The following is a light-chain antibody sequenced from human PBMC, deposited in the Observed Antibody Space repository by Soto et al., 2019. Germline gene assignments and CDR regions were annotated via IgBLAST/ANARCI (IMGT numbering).Light chain of an antibody. CDR1: SSDVGGYNY. CDR2: DVS. Sequence: QSVLTQPASVSGSPGQSITSSCTGTSSDVGGYNYVSWYQQHPGKAPKVMIYDVSNRPSGVSNRFSGSKSGNTASLTIFGLQAEDEADYYCSSYTSHGTPCVFGTGTKVTVL. V-gene: IGLV2-14*01. J-gene: IGLJ1*01. CDR3: SSYTSHGTPCV.